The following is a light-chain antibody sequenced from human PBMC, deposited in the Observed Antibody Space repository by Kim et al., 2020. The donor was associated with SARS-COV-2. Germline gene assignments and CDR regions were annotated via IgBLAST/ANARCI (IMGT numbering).Light chain of an antibody. Sequence: ASVGHRVTITCRASQGISTSLAWYQQKPGKVPKVLIYSASALQSGVPSRFSGSGSGTDFTLTISSLQPEDVATYYCQKYDAAPWTFGHGTKVDIK. CDR2: SAS. V-gene: IGKV1-27*01. J-gene: IGKJ1*01. CDR3: QKYDAAPWT. CDR1: QGISTS.